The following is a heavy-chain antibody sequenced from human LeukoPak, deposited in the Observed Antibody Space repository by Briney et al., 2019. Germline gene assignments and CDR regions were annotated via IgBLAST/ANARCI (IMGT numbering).Heavy chain of an antibody. Sequence: SETLSLTCAVYGGSFSGYYWSWIRQPPGKGLEWIGEINHSGSTNYNPSLKRRVTISVDTSKNQFSLKLSSVTAADTAVYYCARRGPAGKLYNWFDPWGQGTLVTVSS. D-gene: IGHD6-19*01. CDR2: INHSGST. CDR1: GGSFSGYY. V-gene: IGHV4-34*01. J-gene: IGHJ5*02. CDR3: ARRGPAGKLYNWFDP.